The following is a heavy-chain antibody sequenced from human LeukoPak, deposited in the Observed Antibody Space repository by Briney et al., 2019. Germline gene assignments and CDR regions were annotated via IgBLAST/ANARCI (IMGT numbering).Heavy chain of an antibody. D-gene: IGHD3-10*01. CDR3: ARAGRDYGSGSYWDY. V-gene: IGHV1-46*01. CDR2: INPSGGST. Sequence: ASVKVSCKASGYTFTSYYMHWVRQAPGQGLEWMGIINPSGGSTSYAQKFQGRVTMTRDTSTSTVYMELSSLRSEDTAVYYCARAGRDYGSGSYWDYWGQGTLVTVSS. CDR1: GYTFTSYY. J-gene: IGHJ4*02.